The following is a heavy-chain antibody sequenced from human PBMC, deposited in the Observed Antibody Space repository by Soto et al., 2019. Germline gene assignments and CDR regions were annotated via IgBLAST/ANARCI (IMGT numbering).Heavy chain of an antibody. CDR3: AREGLLLLPDY. CDR1: GYTFTNND. CDR2: ISPYSGKT. V-gene: IGHV1-18*01. D-gene: IGHD3-22*01. J-gene: IGHJ4*02. Sequence: QIQLVQSGTEVRKPGASAKVSCKTSGYTFTNNDVCWVRQTPGQGLEWMGWISPYSGKTNYAQKFKGRVTMTTDTSTSTVYMELTSLPSDDTAVYYCAREGLLLLPDYWGQGTLVTVSS.